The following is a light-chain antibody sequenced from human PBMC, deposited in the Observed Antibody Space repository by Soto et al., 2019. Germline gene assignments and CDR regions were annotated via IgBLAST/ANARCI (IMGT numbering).Light chain of an antibody. CDR2: EVT. J-gene: IGLJ1*01. CDR3: GSYTSTDTPFV. Sequence: QSVLTQPASVSGSPGQSITISCTGTSSDIGAYDYVSWFQQHPDKAPKLMISEVTNRPSGVSDRFSGSKSGNAASLTISGLQAEDEADYYCGSYTSTDTPFVFGTGTKVTVL. V-gene: IGLV2-14*01. CDR1: SSDIGAYDY.